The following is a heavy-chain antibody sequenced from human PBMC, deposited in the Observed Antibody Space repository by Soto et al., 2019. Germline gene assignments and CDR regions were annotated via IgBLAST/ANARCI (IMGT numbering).Heavy chain of an antibody. Sequence: QVQLVESGGGVVQPGRSLRLSCAASGFTFSSYAMHWVRQAPGKGLEWVAVISYDGRNKYYADSVKGRFTISRDNSKNTLYLQMNSLRAEDTAVYYCARDLYYDSSGTLDYWGQGTLVTVSS. V-gene: IGHV3-30*04. CDR1: GFTFSSYA. D-gene: IGHD3-22*01. CDR2: ISYDGRNK. J-gene: IGHJ4*02. CDR3: ARDLYYDSSGTLDY.